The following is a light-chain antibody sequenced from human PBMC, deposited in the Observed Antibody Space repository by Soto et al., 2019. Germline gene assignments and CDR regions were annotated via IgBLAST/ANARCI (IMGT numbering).Light chain of an antibody. CDR3: SYYTSATIL. CDR1: SSDVGGYNY. V-gene: IGLV2-14*01. CDR2: EVS. J-gene: IGLJ1*01. Sequence: QSALTQPASVSGSPGQSITISCTGTSSDVGGYNYVSWYQQHPGKAPKVMIYEVSNRPSGVSNRFSGSKSGNTASLTISGLQAEDEADYYCSYYTSATILFGTGTKLTVL.